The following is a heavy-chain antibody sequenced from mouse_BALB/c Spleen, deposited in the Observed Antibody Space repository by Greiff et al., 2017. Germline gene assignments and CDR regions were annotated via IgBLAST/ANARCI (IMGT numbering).Heavy chain of an antibody. Sequence: VQLQQSGPGLVQPSQSLSITCTVSGFSLTSYGVHWVRQSPGKGLEWLGVIWSGGSTDYNAAFISRLSITKDNSKSQVFFKMNSLQADDTAIYYCARGMGDYDAWFAYWGQGTLVTVSA. V-gene: IGHV2-4-1*01. D-gene: IGHD2-4*01. CDR2: IWSGGST. CDR1: GFSLTSYG. CDR3: ARGMGDYDAWFAY. J-gene: IGHJ3*01.